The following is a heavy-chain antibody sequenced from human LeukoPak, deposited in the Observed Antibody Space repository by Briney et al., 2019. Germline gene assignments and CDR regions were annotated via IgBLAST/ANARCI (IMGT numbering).Heavy chain of an antibody. J-gene: IGHJ4*02. CDR2: IFQSGNT. D-gene: IGHD3-9*01. CDR1: GGSISSGGYS. V-gene: IGHV4-30-2*01. CDR3: ARASRYSDILTGSPEYYFDY. Sequence: SETLSLTCAVSGGSISSGGYSWSWLRQPPGKGLEGIGYIFQSGNTYYNPSLKSRATKSVHTSKNQFSLKLSSVTAAATAVQYCARASRYSDILTGSPEYYFDYWGQGTLVTVSS.